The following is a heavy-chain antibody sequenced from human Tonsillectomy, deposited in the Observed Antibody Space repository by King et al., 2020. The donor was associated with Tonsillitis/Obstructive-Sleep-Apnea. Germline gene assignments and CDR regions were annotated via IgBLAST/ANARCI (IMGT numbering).Heavy chain of an antibody. CDR3: ARDSDYDTSGYFDY. V-gene: IGHV4-4*07. CDR2: IYTSGNT. J-gene: IGHJ4*02. CDR1: GGSIISFY. Sequence: VQLQESGPGLVKPSETLSLICTVSGGSIISFYWSWIRQPAGKGLEWIGHIYTSGNTNYNPSLKSRVTMSVDTSKNQFSLKLSSVTAADTAAYYCARDSDYDTSGYFDYWGQGTLVTVSS. D-gene: IGHD3-22*01.